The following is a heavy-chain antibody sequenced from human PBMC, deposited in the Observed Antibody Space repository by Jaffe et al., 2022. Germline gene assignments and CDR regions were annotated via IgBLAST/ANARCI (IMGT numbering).Heavy chain of an antibody. V-gene: IGHV4-61*01. CDR1: GGSVSSGSYY. D-gene: IGHD4-17*01. CDR2: IYYSGST. CDR3: ARGDPDYGEFDY. Sequence: QVQLQESGPGLVKPSETLSLTCTVSGGSVSSGSYYWSWIRQPPGKGLEWIGYIYYSGSTNYNPSLKSRVTISVDTSKNQFSLKLSSVTAADTAVYYCARGDPDYGEFDYWGQGTLVTVSS. J-gene: IGHJ4*02.